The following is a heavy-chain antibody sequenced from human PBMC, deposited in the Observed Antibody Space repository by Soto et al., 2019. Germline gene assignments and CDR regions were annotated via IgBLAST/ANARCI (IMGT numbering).Heavy chain of an antibody. J-gene: IGHJ6*02. CDR2: INPNSGGT. Sequence: QVQLVQSGAEVKKPGASVKVSCKASGYTFTGYYMHWVRQAPGQGLEWMGWINPNSGGTNYAQKFPGRVTMTRDTAISTAYMELSRLRSDDTAVYYCARRDSSSSSYYYYYGMDVWGQGTTVTVSS. CDR3: ARRDSSSSSYYYYYGMDV. V-gene: IGHV1-2*02. CDR1: GYTFTGYY. D-gene: IGHD6-6*01.